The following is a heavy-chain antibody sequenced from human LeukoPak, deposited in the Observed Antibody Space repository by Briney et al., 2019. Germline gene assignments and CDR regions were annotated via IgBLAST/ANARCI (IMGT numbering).Heavy chain of an antibody. CDR3: ARREVVAVNNWFDP. CDR1: AGSISSSSYY. D-gene: IGHD2-15*01. CDR2: IYYSGST. V-gene: IGHV4-39*01. J-gene: IGHJ5*02. Sequence: SETLSLTCTVSAGSISSSSYYWGWIRQPPGKGLEWIGSIYYSGSTYYNPSLKSRVTISVDTSKNQFSLKLSSVTAADTAVYYCARREVVAVNNWFDPWGQGTLVTVSS.